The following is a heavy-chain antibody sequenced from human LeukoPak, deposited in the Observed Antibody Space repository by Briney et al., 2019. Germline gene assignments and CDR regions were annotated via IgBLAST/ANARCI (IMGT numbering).Heavy chain of an antibody. D-gene: IGHD6-19*01. CDR2: ISSSSSYI. CDR1: GFTFSSYS. CDR3: ARDLSSGWFSFGY. Sequence: PGGSLRLSCAASGFTFSSYSMNWVRQAPGKGGEWVSSISSSSSYIYYADSVKGRFTISRDNAKNSLYLQMNSLRAEDTAVYYCARDLSSGWFSFGYWGQGTLVTVSS. J-gene: IGHJ4*02. V-gene: IGHV3-21*01.